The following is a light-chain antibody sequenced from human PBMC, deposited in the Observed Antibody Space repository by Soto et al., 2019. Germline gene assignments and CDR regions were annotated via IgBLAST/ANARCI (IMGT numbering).Light chain of an antibody. CDR2: GAS. V-gene: IGKV3-20*01. J-gene: IGKJ1*01. Sequence: ETVLTQSPGTLSLSPGERATLSCRASQSVTSNYLAWYQQKSGQATRLLIYGASNRATGIPDRFSGSGSGTDFTLTISRLEPEDFALYYCQQHGSSPPSWTFGQGTKVEIK. CDR1: QSVTSNY. CDR3: QQHGSSPPSWT.